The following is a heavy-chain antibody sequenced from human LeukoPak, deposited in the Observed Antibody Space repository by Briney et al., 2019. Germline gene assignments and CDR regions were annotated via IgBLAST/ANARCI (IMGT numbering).Heavy chain of an antibody. CDR2: IRSYYRNT. Sequence: GASVRVSCKASGYTFTIYGIRWGREAPGQGGERMGWIRSYYRNTNYPHKLQLSLTMTTHTSTSTAYMELRSLRSDDTAVYYCARDYYGSGSYFFLGYWGQGTLVTVSS. CDR3: ARDYYGSGSYFFLGY. D-gene: IGHD3-10*01. CDR1: GYTFTIYG. J-gene: IGHJ4*02. V-gene: IGHV1-18*01.